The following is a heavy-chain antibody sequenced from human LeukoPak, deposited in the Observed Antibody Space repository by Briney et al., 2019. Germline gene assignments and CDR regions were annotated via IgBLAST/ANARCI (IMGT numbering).Heavy chain of an antibody. CDR2: MNPNSGNT. J-gene: IGHJ4*02. CDR1: GYTFTSYD. D-gene: IGHD3-10*01. Sequence: ASVKVSCKASGYTFTSYDISRVRQATGQGPEWMGWMNPNSGNTGYAEKFQGRVTMTRDTSISTAYMELSSLRSEDTALYYCARITSKDDDYWGQGTLVTVSS. CDR3: ARITSKDDDY. V-gene: IGHV1-8*01.